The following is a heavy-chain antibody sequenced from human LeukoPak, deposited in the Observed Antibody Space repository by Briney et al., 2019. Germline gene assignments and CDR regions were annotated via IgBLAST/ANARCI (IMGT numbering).Heavy chain of an antibody. CDR1: GFTFSNYD. J-gene: IGHJ4*02. CDR3: ARGEEKATITALDS. D-gene: IGHD5-24*01. Sequence: PGGSLRLSCAASGFTFSNYDMPWVRQASGKGLEWVLAISSSSSYIYYADSIKGRFTISRDNAENSLYLQMNSLRAVDTAVYFCARGEEKATITALDSWGQGTLVTVSS. V-gene: IGHV3-21*01. CDR2: ISSSSSYI.